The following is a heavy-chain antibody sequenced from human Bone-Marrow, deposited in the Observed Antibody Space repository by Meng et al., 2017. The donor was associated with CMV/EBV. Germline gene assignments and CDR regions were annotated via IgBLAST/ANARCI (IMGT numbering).Heavy chain of an antibody. Sequence: GESLKISCKASGYTFTNYWIGWVRQMPGKGLECMGIIYPGDSDTRYSPSFQGQVTISADKPITTAYLQWSSLKASDTAMYYCAKLNGQMAAHFWGQGTLVPVYS. D-gene: IGHD5-24*01. J-gene: IGHJ4*02. CDR1: GYTFTNYW. CDR3: AKLNGQMAAHF. CDR2: IYPGDSDT. V-gene: IGHV5-51*01.